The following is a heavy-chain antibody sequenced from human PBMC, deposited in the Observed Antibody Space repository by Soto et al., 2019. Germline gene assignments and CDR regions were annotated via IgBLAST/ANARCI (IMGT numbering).Heavy chain of an antibody. CDR1: GYTFTSYD. CDR2: MNPNSGNT. J-gene: IGHJ4*02. CDR3: ARDSAYYYDSSGSIGGHDY. D-gene: IGHD3-22*01. V-gene: IGHV1-8*01. Sequence: ASVKVSCKASGYTFTSYDINWVRQATGQGLEWMGWMNPNSGNTGYAQKFQGRVTMTRNTSISTAYMELRSLRSEDTAVYYCARDSAYYYDSSGSIGGHDYWGQGNLVTVSS.